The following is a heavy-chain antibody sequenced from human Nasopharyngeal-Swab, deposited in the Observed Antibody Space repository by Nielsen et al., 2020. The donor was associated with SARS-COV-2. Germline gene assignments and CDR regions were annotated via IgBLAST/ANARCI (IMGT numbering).Heavy chain of an antibody. CDR3: ARVNIVVVTAILYYYGMDV. CDR2: IIPIFGTA. J-gene: IGHJ6*02. Sequence: SVKVSCKASGYTFTSYYMHWVRQAPGQGLEWMGGIIPIFGTANYAQKFQGRVTITADESTSTAYMELSSLRSEDTAVYYCARVNIVVVTAILYYYGMDVWGQGTTVTVSS. V-gene: IGHV1-69*13. CDR1: GYTFTSYY. D-gene: IGHD2-21*02.